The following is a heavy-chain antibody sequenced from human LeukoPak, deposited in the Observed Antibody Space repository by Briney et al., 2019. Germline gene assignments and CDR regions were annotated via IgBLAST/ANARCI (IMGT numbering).Heavy chain of an antibody. CDR1: GGSISSYY. J-gene: IGHJ4*02. CDR3: ARERVGGNWNDVAVFDY. V-gene: IGHV4-59*01. Sequence: TSETLCLTCTVSGGSISSYYWSWIRQPPGKGLEWIEYIYYSGSTNYNPTLKSRVTISVDTSKNQFSLKLSSVTAADTAVYYCARERVGGNWNDVAVFDYWGQGTLVTVSS. CDR2: IYYSGST. D-gene: IGHD1-1*01.